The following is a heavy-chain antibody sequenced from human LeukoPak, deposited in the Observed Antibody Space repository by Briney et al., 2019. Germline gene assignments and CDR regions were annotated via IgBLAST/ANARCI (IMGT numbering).Heavy chain of an antibody. Sequence: GGSLRLSCAVSGFTFRSYGMSWVRQTPGKGLEWVSGISGNSGTTYYADSVKGRFTISRDNSKNTLYLQMNSLRAEDTAVYYCAKRLTGTKSFDYWGQGTLVTVSS. CDR3: AKRLTGTKSFDY. V-gene: IGHV3-23*01. CDR2: ISGNSGTT. J-gene: IGHJ4*02. CDR1: GFTFRSYG. D-gene: IGHD3-9*01.